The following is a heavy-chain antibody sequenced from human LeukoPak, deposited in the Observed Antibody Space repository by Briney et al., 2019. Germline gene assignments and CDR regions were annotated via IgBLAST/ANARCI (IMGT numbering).Heavy chain of an antibody. D-gene: IGHD3-10*01. V-gene: IGHV2-5*02. CDR2: IYWDDDK. J-gene: IGHJ4*02. CDR1: GFSLSTSGVG. Sequence: SGPTLVNPTQTLTLTCTFSGFSLSTSGVGVGWIRQPPGKALAWLALIYWDDDKRYSPSLKSRLTITKDTSKNQVVLTMTNMDPVDTATYYCALVTWVRGVILPFDYWGQGTLVTVSS. CDR3: ALVTWVRGVILPFDY.